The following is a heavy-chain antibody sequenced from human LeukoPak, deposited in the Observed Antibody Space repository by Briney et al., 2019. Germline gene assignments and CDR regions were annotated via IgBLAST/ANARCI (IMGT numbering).Heavy chain of an antibody. Sequence: PGGSLRLYCAASGFTFSGFAMLWVRQASGKGLEWVGRIRSKANSYAPVYAASVKGRFTISRDDSKNTAYLQMNSLKTEDTAVYYCTRTSDILTGYTPREAYYYYYHMDVWGKGTTVTISS. CDR3: TRTSDILTGYTPREAYYYYYHMDV. D-gene: IGHD3-9*01. V-gene: IGHV3-73*01. CDR1: GFTFSGFA. CDR2: IRSKANSYAP. J-gene: IGHJ6*03.